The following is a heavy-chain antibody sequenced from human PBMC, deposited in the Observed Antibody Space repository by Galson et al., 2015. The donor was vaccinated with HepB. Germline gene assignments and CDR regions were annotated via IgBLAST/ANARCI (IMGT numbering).Heavy chain of an antibody. V-gene: IGHV3-30*04. D-gene: IGHD2-21*01. CDR1: GFTFRSYT. CDR3: ARAENCGGGECWLVDS. CDR2: ISSDGSKN. Sequence: SPRLPCAASGFTFRSYTFHWFRQAPGKGLEWVALISSDGSKNNYADSARGRCTISRDKSWTTVNLHMSIQRPEDSAVYYCARAENCGGGECWLVDSWGLGTLVTVSS. J-gene: IGHJ5*01.